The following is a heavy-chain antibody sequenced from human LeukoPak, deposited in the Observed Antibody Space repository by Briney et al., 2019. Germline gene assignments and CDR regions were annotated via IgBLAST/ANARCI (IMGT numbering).Heavy chain of an antibody. V-gene: IGHV1-69*06. D-gene: IGHD3-10*01. CDR2: IIPIFGTA. Sequence: ASVKVSCKASGGTFSSYAISWVRQAPGQGLEWMGGIIPIFGTANYAQRFQGRVTITADKSTSTAYMELSSLRSEDTAVYYCARVNLWFGELLYYFDYWGQGTLVTVSS. CDR1: GGTFSSYA. J-gene: IGHJ4*02. CDR3: ARVNLWFGELLYYFDY.